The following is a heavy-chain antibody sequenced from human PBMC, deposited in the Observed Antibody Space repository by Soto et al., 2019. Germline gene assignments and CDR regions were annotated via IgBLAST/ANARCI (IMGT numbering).Heavy chain of an antibody. CDR1: GFTFDTYA. CDR3: AKSTYHGTAMVFDY. J-gene: IGHJ4*02. D-gene: IGHD5-18*01. Sequence: PGGSLRLSCAASGFTFDTYALSWVRQAPGKGLEWVSVVTGTGDDTYYADSVQGRFTISRDNSKNTVYLQMNSLRDEDTAVYYCAKSTYHGTAMVFDYWGQGTLVTVSS. CDR2: VTGTGDDT. V-gene: IGHV3-23*01.